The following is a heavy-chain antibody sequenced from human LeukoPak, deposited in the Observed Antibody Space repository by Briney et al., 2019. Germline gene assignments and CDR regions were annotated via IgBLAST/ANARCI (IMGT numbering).Heavy chain of an antibody. CDR2: INHSGST. Sequence: SETLSLTCAVYGGSFSGYYWSWIRQPPGKGLEWIGEINHSGSTNYNPSLKSRVTISVDTSKDQFSLKLSSVTAADAAVYYCARDRNYYGSGSYPRAGYFQHWGQGTLVTVSS. D-gene: IGHD3-10*01. CDR1: GGSFSGYY. CDR3: ARDRNYYGSGSYPRAGYFQH. V-gene: IGHV4-34*01. J-gene: IGHJ1*01.